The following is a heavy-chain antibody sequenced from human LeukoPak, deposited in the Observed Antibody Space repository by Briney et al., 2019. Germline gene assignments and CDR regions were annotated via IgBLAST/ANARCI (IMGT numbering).Heavy chain of an antibody. CDR2: IYYSGST. CDR1: GGSISSGGYY. J-gene: IGHJ5*02. CDR3: ARAFGVVPYNWFDP. V-gene: IGHV4-31*03. Sequence: PSQTLSLTCTVSGGSISSGGYYWSWIRQHPGKGLEWIGYIYYSGSTYYNPSLKSRVTISVDTSKNQFSLKLSSVTAADTAVYYCARAFGVVPYNWFDPWGQGTLVTVSS. D-gene: IGHD3-3*01.